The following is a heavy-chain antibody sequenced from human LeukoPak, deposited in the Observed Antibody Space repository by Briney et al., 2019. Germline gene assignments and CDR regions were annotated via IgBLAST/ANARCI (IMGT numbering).Heavy chain of an antibody. V-gene: IGHV3-7*01. D-gene: IGHD2-2*01. CDR1: GFTFSSHW. CDR3: AKDRHAPGRYCSSTSCFPFDS. J-gene: IGHJ5*01. CDR2: IKKDGSEK. Sequence: GGSLRLSCAASGFTFSSHWMSWVRQAPGKGLEWVANIKKDGSEKYYVDSVKGRFTISRDNAKTSLYLHMNSLRAGDTAVYYCAKDRHAPGRYCSSTSCFPFDSWGQGTLVTVSS.